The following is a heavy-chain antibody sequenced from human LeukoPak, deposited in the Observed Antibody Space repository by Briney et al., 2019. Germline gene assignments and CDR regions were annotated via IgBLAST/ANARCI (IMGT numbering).Heavy chain of an antibody. CDR3: ARRALRCSSTSCYQRKIDY. D-gene: IGHD2-2*01. V-gene: IGHV4-39*01. CDR1: GGSISSSSYY. J-gene: IGHJ4*02. Sequence: KSSETLSLTCTVSGGSISSSSYYWGWIRQPPGKGLEWIGSIYYSGSTYYNPSLKSRVTISVDTSKNQFSLKLSSVTAADTAVYYCARRALRCSSTSCYQRKIDYWGPGTLVTVSS. CDR2: IYYSGST.